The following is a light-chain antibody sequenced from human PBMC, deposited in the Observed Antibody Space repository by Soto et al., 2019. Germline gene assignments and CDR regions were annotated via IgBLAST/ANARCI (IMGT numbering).Light chain of an antibody. CDR1: QGVSSA. J-gene: IGKJ4*01. Sequence: AIQLTQSPSSLSASVGDRVRIFCRASQGVSSALAWYQQKPGKAPELLIYGVSSLESGVPSRISGTGSGTDFTLTLSSLQPEDFATSYCQQCNNFPLTFGGGTKVEIK. V-gene: IGKV1D-13*01. CDR3: QQCNNFPLT. CDR2: GVS.